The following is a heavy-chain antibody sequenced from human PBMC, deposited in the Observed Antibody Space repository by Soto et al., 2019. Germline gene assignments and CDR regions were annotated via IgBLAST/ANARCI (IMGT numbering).Heavy chain of an antibody. CDR2: IYSGGST. CDR3: ARENSVTIFGVVSYYGMDV. J-gene: IGHJ6*02. Sequence: GGSLRLSCAACGFTFSSYAMHWVRQAPGKGLEWVAVIYSGGSTYYADSVKGRFTISRDNSKNTLYLQMNSLRAEDTAVYYCARENSVTIFGVVSYYGMDVWGQGTTVTVSS. CDR1: GFTFSSYA. V-gene: IGHV3-53*01. D-gene: IGHD3-3*01.